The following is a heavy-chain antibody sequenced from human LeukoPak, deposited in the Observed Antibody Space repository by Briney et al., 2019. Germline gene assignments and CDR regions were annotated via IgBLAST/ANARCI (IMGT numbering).Heavy chain of an antibody. D-gene: IGHD2-15*01. J-gene: IGHJ5*02. CDR1: GGSLSSSSYY. CDR2: IYYSGST. Sequence: SETLSLTCTVSGGSLSSSSYYWGSIRQPPGTGLEWLGSIYYSGSTNYNPSLKSRVTMSVDTSKNQFSLKLSSVTAADTAVYYCARAVGVGYTMLDPWGQGTLVTVSS. V-gene: IGHV4-39*07. CDR3: ARAVGVGYTMLDP.